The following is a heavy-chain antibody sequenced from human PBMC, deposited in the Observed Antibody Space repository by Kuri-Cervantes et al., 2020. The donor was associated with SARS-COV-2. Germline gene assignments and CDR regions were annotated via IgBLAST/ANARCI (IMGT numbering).Heavy chain of an antibody. J-gene: IGHJ4*02. CDR1: GGSFSGYY. CDR2: INHSGST. D-gene: IGHD5-24*01. V-gene: IGHV4-34*01. Sequence: ESLKISCAVYGGSFSGYYWSWIRQPPGKGLEWIGEINHSGSTNYNQSLKSRVTISVDTSKNQFSLKLSSVTAADTAVYYCARKVEMATISHWGQGTLVTVSS. CDR3: ARKVEMATISH.